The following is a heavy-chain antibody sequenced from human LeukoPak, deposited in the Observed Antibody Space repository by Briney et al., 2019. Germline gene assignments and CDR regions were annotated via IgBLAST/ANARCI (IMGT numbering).Heavy chain of an antibody. CDR2: INPNSGGT. J-gene: IGHJ4*02. Sequence: ASVKVSCKASGYTFTNYGISWVRQAPGQGLEWMGWINPNSGGTNYAQKFQGRVTMTRDTSISTAYMELSRLRSDDTAVYYCARDRHLLTLWFGDQAFDYWGQGTLVTVSS. D-gene: IGHD3-10*01. CDR1: GYTFTNYG. CDR3: ARDRHLLTLWFGDQAFDY. V-gene: IGHV1-2*02.